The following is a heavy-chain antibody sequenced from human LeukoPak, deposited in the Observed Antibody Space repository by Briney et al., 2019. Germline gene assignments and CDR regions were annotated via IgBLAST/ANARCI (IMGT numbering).Heavy chain of an antibody. CDR1: GFTFSSYA. D-gene: IGHD3-22*01. CDR3: ASGITMIAGAFDI. J-gene: IGHJ3*02. Sequence: GGSLRLSCAASGFTFSSYAMSWVHQAPGKGLEWVSSISDSGSRTYHADSVKGRFTISRDNSKNTLYLQMNSLRAEDTAAYYCASGITMIAGAFDIWGQGTMVTVSS. V-gene: IGHV3-23*01. CDR2: ISDSGSRT.